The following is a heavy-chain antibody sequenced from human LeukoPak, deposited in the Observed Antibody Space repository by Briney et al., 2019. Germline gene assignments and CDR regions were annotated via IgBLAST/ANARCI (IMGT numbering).Heavy chain of an antibody. CDR1: GYTFTGYH. J-gene: IGHJ4*02. Sequence: ASVKVSRKASGYTFTGYHIHWVRQAPGQGLEWMGWINPNSGGANYARKFQGRVTMTRDTSFITAYMELSRLRSDDTAVYYCARDDSSGYLGDYWGQGTLVTVSS. CDR3: ARDDSSGYLGDY. CDR2: INPNSGGA. V-gene: IGHV1-2*02. D-gene: IGHD3-22*01.